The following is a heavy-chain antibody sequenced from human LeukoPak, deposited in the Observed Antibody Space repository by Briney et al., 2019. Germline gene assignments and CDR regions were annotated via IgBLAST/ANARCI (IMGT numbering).Heavy chain of an antibody. Sequence: GGSLRLSCAASGFTFSSYVMKWVRQAPGKGLEWVSAISSSSSYIYYADSVKGRFTISRDNAKNSLFLQMNSLRAEDTAVYYCARRYSSGSVDYWGQGTLVTVSS. CDR2: ISSSSSYI. D-gene: IGHD6-19*01. CDR3: ARRYSSGSVDY. V-gene: IGHV3-21*06. CDR1: GFTFSSYV. J-gene: IGHJ4*02.